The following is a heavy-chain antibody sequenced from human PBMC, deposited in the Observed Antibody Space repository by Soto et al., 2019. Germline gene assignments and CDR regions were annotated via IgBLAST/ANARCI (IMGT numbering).Heavy chain of an antibody. Sequence: GASVKVSCKASGYTFTSYAMHWVRQAPGQRLEWMGWINAGNGNTKYSQKFQGRVTITRDTSASTAYMELSSLRSEDTAVYYCARGAPSGYDSSYYGWGQGIRVTVSS. CDR1: GYTFTSYA. CDR2: INAGNGNT. V-gene: IGHV1-3*01. D-gene: IGHD5-12*01. J-gene: IGHJ4*02. CDR3: ARGAPSGYDSSYYG.